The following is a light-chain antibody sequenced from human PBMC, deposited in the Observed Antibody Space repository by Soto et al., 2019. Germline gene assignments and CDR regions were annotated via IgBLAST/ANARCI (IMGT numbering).Light chain of an antibody. V-gene: IGKV3-20*01. CDR2: RAS. J-gene: IGKJ2*01. CDR3: QRYGSSPPHT. Sequence: EIVLTQSPGTLSFSPGEVATLSCRASQSVYNNYLAWYQQKPGQAPRLLISRASSRATGIPDRFSGSGSGTDFTLTISRLESEDFAVYYCQRYGSSPPHTFGQGTKLEVK. CDR1: QSVYNNY.